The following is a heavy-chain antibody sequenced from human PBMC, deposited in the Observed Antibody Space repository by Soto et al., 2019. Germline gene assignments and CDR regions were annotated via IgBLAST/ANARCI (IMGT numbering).Heavy chain of an antibody. V-gene: IGHV3-21*01. Sequence: EVQLVGSGGGLVKPGGSLRLSCTDSGVTFSNYTMNWVRQAPGKGLEWVSSISRSSRNIYYADSVKGRFTISRDNAKNALYLQMNSLRAEDTAVYDCARDLKVAGTNSFYYSGMDVWGQGTTVTVSS. CDR3: ARDLKVAGTNSFYYSGMDV. D-gene: IGHD6-19*01. J-gene: IGHJ6*02. CDR2: ISRSSRNI. CDR1: GVTFSNYT.